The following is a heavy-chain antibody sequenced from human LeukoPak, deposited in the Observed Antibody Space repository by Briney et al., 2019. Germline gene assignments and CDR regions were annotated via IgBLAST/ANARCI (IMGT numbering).Heavy chain of an antibody. D-gene: IGHD5-12*01. J-gene: IGHJ4*02. Sequence: SETLSLTCAVYGGSFSGYYWSCIRQPPGKGLEWIGEINHSGSTNYNPSLKSRVTISVDTSKNQFSLKLSSVTAADTAVYYCARYESGYDYDWFDYWGQGTLVTVSS. CDR3: ARYESGYDYDWFDY. V-gene: IGHV4-34*01. CDR2: INHSGST. CDR1: GGSFSGYY.